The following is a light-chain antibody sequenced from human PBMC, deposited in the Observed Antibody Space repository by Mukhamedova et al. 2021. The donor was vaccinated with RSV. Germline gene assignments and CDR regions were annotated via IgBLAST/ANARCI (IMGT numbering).Light chain of an antibody. V-gene: IGKV3-20*01. CDR2: GAS. CDR3: QQYYSTPLT. J-gene: IGKJ4*01. Sequence: SSSYLAWYQQKPGQAPRLLIYGASSRATGIPDRFSGSGSGTDFTLTISSLQAEDVAVYYCQQYYSTPLTFGGGTKVEIK. CDR1: SSSY.